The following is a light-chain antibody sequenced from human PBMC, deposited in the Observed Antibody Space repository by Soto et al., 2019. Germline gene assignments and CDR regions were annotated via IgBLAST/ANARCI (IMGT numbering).Light chain of an antibody. CDR2: GAS. Sequence: EIVLTQSPGTLSLSPGERATLSCRASQIVGGDTLAWFQQRPGQAPRLVIYGASNRAAGIPDRFSGSESGTDFTLTVSRLEPEDFAMYYCQQYHWAPDTFGQGTRLEMK. CDR1: QIVGGDT. J-gene: IGKJ5*01. CDR3: QQYHWAPDT. V-gene: IGKV3-20*01.